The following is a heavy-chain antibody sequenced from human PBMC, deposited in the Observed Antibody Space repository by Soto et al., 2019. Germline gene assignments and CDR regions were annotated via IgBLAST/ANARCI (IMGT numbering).Heavy chain of an antibody. Sequence: IQLLQSGAEVKKPGTSVKVSCKASGYAFVTYGISWVRQAPGQGPEWLGWITPHNGDTNYAQKVHGRVTMTTDSATSTAYLEVRSLRSDDTAVYHCASLAPCSGGDTCYSRALDYWGQGTLVTVSS. CDR1: GYAFVTYG. D-gene: IGHD2-15*01. CDR2: ITPHNGDT. J-gene: IGHJ4*02. CDR3: ASLAPCSGGDTCYSRALDY. V-gene: IGHV1-18*01.